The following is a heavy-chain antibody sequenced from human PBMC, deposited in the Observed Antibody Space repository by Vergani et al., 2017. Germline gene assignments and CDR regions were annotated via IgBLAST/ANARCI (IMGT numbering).Heavy chain of an antibody. V-gene: IGHV4-61*02. Sequence: QVQLQESGPGLVKPSQTLSLTCTVSGGSISSGSYYWSWIRQPAGKGLEWIGRIYTSGSTNYNPSLKSRVTISVDTSKNQFSLKLSSVTAADTAVYYCAREDTAMDPNFDYWGQGTLVTVSS. CDR2: IYTSGST. CDR1: GGSISSGSYY. D-gene: IGHD5-18*01. J-gene: IGHJ4*02. CDR3: AREDTAMDPNFDY.